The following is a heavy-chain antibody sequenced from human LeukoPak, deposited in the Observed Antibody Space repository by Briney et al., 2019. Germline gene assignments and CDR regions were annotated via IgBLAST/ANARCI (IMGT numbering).Heavy chain of an antibody. CDR1: RFTVSSNY. D-gene: IGHD1-26*01. Sequence: QTGGSLRLSCAASRFTVSSNYMTWVRQAAGKGLEWVSVIYSGGSTYYADSVKGRFTISRDNAKNSLYLQMNSLRAGDTAVYYCARDDYSGTYPTPDYWGQGTLVIVSS. CDR2: IYSGGST. J-gene: IGHJ4*02. V-gene: IGHV3-66*01. CDR3: ARDDYSGTYPTPDY.